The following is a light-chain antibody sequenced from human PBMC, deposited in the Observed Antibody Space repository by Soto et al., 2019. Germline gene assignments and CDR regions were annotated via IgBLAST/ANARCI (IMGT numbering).Light chain of an antibody. CDR2: DAM. CDR1: QDISDY. Sequence: DIQMTQSPSFLSASVGDRVTITCQASQDISDYLNCYQQKPGQAPKLLIHDAMHLETGVPARFSGSGSGANFIFTISSLQPEDIATYYCQQFVNLPFTFGPGTTVDLK. CDR3: QQFVNLPFT. V-gene: IGKV1-33*01. J-gene: IGKJ3*01.